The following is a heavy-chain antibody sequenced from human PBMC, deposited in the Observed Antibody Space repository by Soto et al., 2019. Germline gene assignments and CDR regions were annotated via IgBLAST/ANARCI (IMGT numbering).Heavy chain of an antibody. V-gene: IGHV3-23*01. CDR2: ISGSGGST. CDR3: AKVAGLVVGIAAADPYYFDY. D-gene: IGHD6-13*01. CDR1: GFTFSSYA. Sequence: GGSLRLSCAASGFTFSSYAMSWVRQAPGKGLEWVSAISGSGGSTYCADSVKGRFTISRDNSKNTLYLQMNSLRAEDTAVYYCAKVAGLVVGIAAADPYYFDYWGQGTLVTVSS. J-gene: IGHJ4*02.